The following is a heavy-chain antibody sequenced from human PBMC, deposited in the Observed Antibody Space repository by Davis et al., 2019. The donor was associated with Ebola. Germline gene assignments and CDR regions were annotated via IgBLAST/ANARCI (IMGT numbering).Heavy chain of an antibody. D-gene: IGHD1-1*01. CDR1: GYSFSGFG. Sequence: ASVKVSCKTSGYSFSGFGISWVRQAPGQGLEWMGWISAHNGNTNYAQNVQGRVTMTTDTSTSTAYMEVGSLRYDDTAVYYCARAQFPTTSDHWGQGTLVAVSS. V-gene: IGHV1-18*01. CDR2: ISAHNGNT. CDR3: ARAQFPTTSDH. J-gene: IGHJ4*02.